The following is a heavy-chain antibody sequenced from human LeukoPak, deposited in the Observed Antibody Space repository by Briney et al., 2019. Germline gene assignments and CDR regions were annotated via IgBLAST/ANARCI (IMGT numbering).Heavy chain of an antibody. CDR2: IYYSGST. V-gene: IGHV4-39*07. D-gene: IGHD3-22*01. J-gene: IGHJ4*02. Sequence: SETLSLTCTVSGGSISSTDDYWGWIRQPPGKGPEWIGSIYYSGSTYYNPSLKSRVTISVDTSKNQFSLKLSSVTAADTAVYYCARDRYYYDSTGYSIFDYWGQGTLVTVSS. CDR1: GGSISSTDDY. CDR3: ARDRYYYDSTGYSIFDY.